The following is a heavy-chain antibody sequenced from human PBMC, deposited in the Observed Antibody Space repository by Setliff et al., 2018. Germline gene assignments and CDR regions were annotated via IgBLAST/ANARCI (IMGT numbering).Heavy chain of an antibody. CDR1: GFTFSSYA. CDR2: ISSNGGST. CDR3: VKFGMGRYYNFWSGRNYYYYYYMDV. J-gene: IGHJ6*03. V-gene: IGHV3-64D*09. Sequence: GESLRLSCSASGFTFSSYAMHWVRQAPGKGLEYVSAISSNGGSTYYADSVKGRFTISRDNSKNTLYLQMSSLRAEDTAVYYCVKFGMGRYYNFWSGRNYYYYYYMDVWGKGTTVTVSS. D-gene: IGHD3-3*01.